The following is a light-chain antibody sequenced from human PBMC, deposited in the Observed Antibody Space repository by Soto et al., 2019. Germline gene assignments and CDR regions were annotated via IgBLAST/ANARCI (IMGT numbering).Light chain of an antibody. CDR1: SSDVGAYNY. V-gene: IGLV2-14*01. CDR2: DVS. J-gene: IGLJ1*01. Sequence: QSALTQPASVSGSPGQSITISCTGTSSDVGAYNYVSWYQQHPGKAPKLMIYDVSHRPSGVSNRFSGSKSGNTASLTISGLQAEDEADYYCNSYTSSSNCVFGTGTKVTV. CDR3: NSYTSSSNCV.